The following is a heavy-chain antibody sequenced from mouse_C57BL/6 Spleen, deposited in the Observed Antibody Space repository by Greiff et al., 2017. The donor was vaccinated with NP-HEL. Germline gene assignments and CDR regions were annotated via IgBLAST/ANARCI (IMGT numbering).Heavy chain of an antibody. CDR2: ISDGGSYT. Sequence: EVQLVESGGGLVKPGGSLKLSCAASGFTFSSYAMSWVRQTPEKRLEWVATISDGGSYTYYPDNVKGRFTISRDNAKNNLYLQMSHLKSEDTAMYYCARGDVLDYWGQGTTLTVSS. CDR1: GFTFSSYA. J-gene: IGHJ2*01. CDR3: ARGDVLDY. D-gene: IGHD3-3*01. V-gene: IGHV5-4*01.